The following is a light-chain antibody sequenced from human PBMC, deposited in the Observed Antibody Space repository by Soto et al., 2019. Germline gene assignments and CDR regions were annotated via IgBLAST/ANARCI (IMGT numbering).Light chain of an antibody. CDR1: SSDVGGYNY. Sequence: QSVLTQPPSASGSPGQSVTISCTGTSSDVGGYNYVSWYQQHPGKAPKLMIYEVSKRPSGVPDRFSGSKSGNTASLTVSGLQAEDEADYYCSSYAGSNNFEVFGTGTSHRP. CDR3: SSYAGSNNFEV. V-gene: IGLV2-8*01. CDR2: EVS. J-gene: IGLJ1*01.